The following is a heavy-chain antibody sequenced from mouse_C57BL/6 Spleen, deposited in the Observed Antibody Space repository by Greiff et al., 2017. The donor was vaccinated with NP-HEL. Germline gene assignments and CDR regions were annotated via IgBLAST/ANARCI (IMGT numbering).Heavy chain of an antibody. V-gene: IGHV1-74*01. CDR1: GYTFTSYW. CDR2: IHPSDSDT. Sequence: QVQLQQPGAELVKPGASVKVSCKASGYTFTSYWMHWVKQRPGQGLEWIGRIHPSDSDTNYNQKFKGKATLTVDKSSSTAYMQRSSLTAEDSAVYYCAIWTYYGNFLFAYWGQGTLVTVSA. D-gene: IGHD2-10*01. J-gene: IGHJ3*01. CDR3: AIWTYYGNFLFAY.